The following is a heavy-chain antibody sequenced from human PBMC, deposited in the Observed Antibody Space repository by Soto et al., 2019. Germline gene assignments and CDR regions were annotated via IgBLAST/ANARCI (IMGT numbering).Heavy chain of an antibody. CDR1: GGSISSSNW. J-gene: IGHJ4*02. V-gene: IGHV4-4*02. CDR2: IYHSGST. D-gene: IGHD3-10*01. Sequence: QVQLQESGPGLVKPSGTLSLTCAVSGGSISSSNWWSWVRQPPGKGLEWIGEIYHSGSTNYNPSLKSRVTISVDKSNKQFSLTLSSVCAADTAVYYCARVGLYWFGEEYYFDYWGQGTLVTVSS. CDR3: ARVGLYWFGEEYYFDY.